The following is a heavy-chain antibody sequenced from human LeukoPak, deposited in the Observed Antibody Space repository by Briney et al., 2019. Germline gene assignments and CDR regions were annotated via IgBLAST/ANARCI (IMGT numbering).Heavy chain of an antibody. CDR1: GFTFSSYA. V-gene: IGHV3-23*01. CDR2: ISGSGGST. Sequence: PGGSLRLSCAASGFTFSSYAMSWVRQAPGKGLEWVSAISGSGGSTYYADSVKGRFTISRDNAKNSLYLQMNSLRAEDTAVYYCARGGDFWSGPQLTDEPVTFDYWGQGTLVTVSS. CDR3: ARGGDFWSGPQLTDEPVTFDY. D-gene: IGHD3-3*01. J-gene: IGHJ4*02.